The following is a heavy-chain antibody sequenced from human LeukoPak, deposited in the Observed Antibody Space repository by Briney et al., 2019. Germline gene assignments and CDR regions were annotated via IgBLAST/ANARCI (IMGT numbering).Heavy chain of an antibody. V-gene: IGHV1-18*01. J-gene: IGHJ4*02. CDR1: GYTFTSYG. D-gene: IGHD6-13*01. CDR2: ISAYNGNT. CDR3: ARDDYSSSWHYFDY. Sequence: GASVKVSCKASGYTFTSYGISWVRQAPGQGLEWMGWISAYNGNTNYAQKLQGRVTMTTDTSTSTAYMELRSLRSDDTAVYYCARDDYSSSWHYFDYWGQGTLVTVSS.